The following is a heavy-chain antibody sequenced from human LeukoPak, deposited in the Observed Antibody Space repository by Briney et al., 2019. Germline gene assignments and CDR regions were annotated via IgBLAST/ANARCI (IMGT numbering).Heavy chain of an antibody. V-gene: IGHV3-21*01. CDR2: ISSSSSYI. Sequence: GGSLRLSCAPSGFTFSSYSMNWVRQAPGKGLEWVSSISSSSSYIYYADSVKGRFTISRDNAKNSLYLQMNSLRAEDTAVYYCARERRVAVAGTPDYWGQGTLVTVSS. J-gene: IGHJ4*02. CDR1: GFTFSSYS. D-gene: IGHD6-19*01. CDR3: ARERRVAVAGTPDY.